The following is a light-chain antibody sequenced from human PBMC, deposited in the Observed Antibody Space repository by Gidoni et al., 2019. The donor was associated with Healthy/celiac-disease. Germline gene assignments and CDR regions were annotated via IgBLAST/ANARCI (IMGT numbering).Light chain of an antibody. Sequence: DIVMNQSPDSLAVSMGERATINCKSSQSVLYSSNNKNYLAWYQQKPGQPPKLLIYWASTRESGVPYLFSGSGSGTDFTLTISSLQAEDVAVYYCQQYYSTPPYSFGQGTKLEIK. CDR2: WAS. V-gene: IGKV4-1*01. J-gene: IGKJ2*03. CDR1: QSVLYSSNNKNY. CDR3: QQYYSTPPYS.